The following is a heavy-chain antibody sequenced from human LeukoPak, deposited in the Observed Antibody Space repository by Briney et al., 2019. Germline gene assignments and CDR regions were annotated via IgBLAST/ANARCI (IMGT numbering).Heavy chain of an antibody. CDR1: GGSISSYY. CDR3: ARGRRYFDY. Sequence: PSETLSLTCTVSGGSISSYYWSWIRQPPGRGLEWIGYLYYSGSTNYNPSLKSRVTISVDTSKNQFSLKLSSVTAADTAVYYCARGRRYFDYWGQGTLVTVSS. V-gene: IGHV4-59*01. CDR2: LYYSGST. J-gene: IGHJ4*02.